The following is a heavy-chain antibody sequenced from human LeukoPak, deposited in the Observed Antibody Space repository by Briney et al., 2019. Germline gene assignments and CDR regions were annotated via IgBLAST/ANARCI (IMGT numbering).Heavy chain of an antibody. V-gene: IGHV3-23*01. J-gene: IGHJ4*02. CDR1: GITLSNYG. CDR2: PSGGGGGT. Sequence: GGSLRLSCAVSGITLSNYGMSWVRQAPGKGLEWVAGPSGGGGGTTYADSVKGRFTISRDSAKNTLFLQMNSLRAEDTAVYFCAKRGVVIRVILVGFHKEAYYFDSWGQGALVTVSS. CDR3: AKRGVVIRVILVGFHKEAYYFDS. D-gene: IGHD3-22*01.